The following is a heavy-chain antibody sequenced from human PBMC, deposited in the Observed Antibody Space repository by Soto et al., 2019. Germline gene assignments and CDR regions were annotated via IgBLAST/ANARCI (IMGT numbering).Heavy chain of an antibody. J-gene: IGHJ4*02. CDR1: GGSITRNNHY. CDR3: ARLGSSGWYQGSSFDY. V-gene: IGHV4-39*01. CDR2: ILYSGST. D-gene: IGHD6-19*01. Sequence: QLQLQESGPGLVKPSETLSLTCTVSGGSITRNNHYWGWIRQSPGKGLEWIGNILYSGSTNYNPSLKSRVTISVETSKNQFSLKMSSVTAADTAVYYCARLGSSGWYQGSSFDYWGQGTLVTVSS.